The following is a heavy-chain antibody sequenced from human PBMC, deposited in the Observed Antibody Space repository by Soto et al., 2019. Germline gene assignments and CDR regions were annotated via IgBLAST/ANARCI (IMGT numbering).Heavy chain of an antibody. CDR1: RLLLSLNY. D-gene: IGHD4-4*01. V-gene: IGHV3-72*01. CDR2: IKNKANSYTT. J-gene: IGHJ4*02. Sequence: GGSLSLCSVASRLLLSLNYISFVRQAEGKWLEWVGRIKNKANSYTTEYAASVKGRFTISRDDAKNSLYLQMNSLRTEDTALYFCSRAGILTTQYYFDYWGQGT. CDR3: SRAGILTTQYYFDY.